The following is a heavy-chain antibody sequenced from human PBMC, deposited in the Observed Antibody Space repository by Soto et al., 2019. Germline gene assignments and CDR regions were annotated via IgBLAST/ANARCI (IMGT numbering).Heavy chain of an antibody. V-gene: IGHV4-31*03. J-gene: IGHJ4*02. CDR1: DGSSSCGGDY. D-gene: IGHD4-17*01. Sequence: PSQTMSLTCSVSDGSSSCGGDYWSWIRQHPGKGLEWIGYIYYSGSTYYNPSLKSRVTISVDTSKNQFSLKLSSVTAADTAVYYCASSSQSTVTTFAYWGQGILVTVSS. CDR2: IYYSGST. CDR3: ASSSQSTVTTFAY.